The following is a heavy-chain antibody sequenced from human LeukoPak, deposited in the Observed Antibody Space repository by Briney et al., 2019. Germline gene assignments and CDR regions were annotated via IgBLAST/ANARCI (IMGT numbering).Heavy chain of an antibody. V-gene: IGHV3-73*01. J-gene: IGHJ4*01. CDR1: GFTFSGSA. Sequence: GGSLRLSCAASGFTFSGSAMHWVRQASGKGLEWVGRIRSKANSYATAYAASVKGRFTISRDDSKNTAYLQMNSLKTEDTAVYYCTRTCSSGCPDYWGQGTLVTVSS. D-gene: IGHD6-19*01. CDR2: IRSKANSYAT. CDR3: TRTCSSGCPDY.